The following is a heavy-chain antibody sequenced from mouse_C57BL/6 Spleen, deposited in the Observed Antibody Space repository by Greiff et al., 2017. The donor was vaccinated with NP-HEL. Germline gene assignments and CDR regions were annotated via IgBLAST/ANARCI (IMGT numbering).Heavy chain of an antibody. CDR2: IDPETGGT. CDR3: TTYYSNYVDY. Sequence: QVQLQQSGAELVRPGASVTLSCKASGYTFTDYEMHWVKQTPVHGLEWIGAIDPETGGTAYNQKFKGKAILTADKSSSTAYMELRSLTSEDSAVYYCTTYYSNYVDYWGQGTTLTVSS. CDR1: GYTFTDYE. D-gene: IGHD2-5*01. J-gene: IGHJ2*01. V-gene: IGHV1-15*01.